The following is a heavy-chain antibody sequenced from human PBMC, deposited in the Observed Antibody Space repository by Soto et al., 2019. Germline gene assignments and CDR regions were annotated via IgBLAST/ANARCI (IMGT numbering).Heavy chain of an antibody. Sequence: GASVKVSCKASGFTFTSSAMQWVRQARGQRLEWIGWIVVGSGNTNYAQKFQERVTITRDMSTSTAYMELSSLRSEDTAVYYFAASGIVVVPAAPTYYYYYMDVWGKGTTVTVSS. CDR1: GFTFTSSA. J-gene: IGHJ6*03. CDR3: AASGIVVVPAAPTYYYYYMDV. D-gene: IGHD2-2*01. CDR2: IVVGSGNT. V-gene: IGHV1-58*02.